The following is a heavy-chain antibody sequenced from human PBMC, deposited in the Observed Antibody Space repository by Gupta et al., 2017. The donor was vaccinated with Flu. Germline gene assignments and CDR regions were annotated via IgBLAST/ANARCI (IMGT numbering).Heavy chain of an antibody. CDR1: GFTFRSYW. CDR3: ARNRGWQQFDY. J-gene: IGHJ4*02. Sequence: EEQLVEPGGGLVQPAGSLSLSCAPSGFTFRSYWMDWVRPAPGKGLGWVANIAADDSVKNYADAVKGRFTISRDDAKDSLYLQMNSLRAEDTAVYYCARNRGWQQFDYWGQGALVTVSS. V-gene: IGHV3-7*01. CDR2: IAADDSVK. D-gene: IGHD5-24*01.